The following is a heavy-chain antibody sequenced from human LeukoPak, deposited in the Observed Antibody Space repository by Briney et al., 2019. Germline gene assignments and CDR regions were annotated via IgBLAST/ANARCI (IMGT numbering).Heavy chain of an antibody. CDR1: GFTFNTNA. Sequence: GGSLRLSCAASGFTFNTNAMSWVRQAPGKGLEWVSTISNSGGSTWYADSVKGRFIISRDSSKNTLYLQMSSLRAEDTAVYYCAQWRYYFDYWGQGTLVTVSA. D-gene: IGHD2-8*01. J-gene: IGHJ4*02. V-gene: IGHV3-23*01. CDR3: AQWRYYFDY. CDR2: ISNSGGST.